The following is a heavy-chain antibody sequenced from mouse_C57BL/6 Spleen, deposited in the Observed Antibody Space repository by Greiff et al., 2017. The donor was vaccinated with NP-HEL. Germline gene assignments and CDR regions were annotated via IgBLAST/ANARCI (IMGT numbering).Heavy chain of an antibody. CDR1: GYAFSSSW. V-gene: IGHV1-82*01. J-gene: IGHJ2*01. CDR3: ARHPYYFDY. Sequence: QVQLQQSGPELVKPGASVKISCKASGYAFSSSWMNWVKQRPGKGLEWIGRIYPGDGDTNYNGKFKGKATLTADKSSSTAYMQLSSLTSEDSAVYFCARHPYYFDYWGQGTTLTVSS. CDR2: IYPGDGDT.